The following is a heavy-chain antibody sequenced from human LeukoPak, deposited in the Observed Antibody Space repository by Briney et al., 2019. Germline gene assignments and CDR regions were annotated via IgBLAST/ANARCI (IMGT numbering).Heavy chain of an antibody. Sequence: GEALRLSCAASGFTFSSYWMSWGREAPGKRREWVANIKRDSSEKYYVDSVKGRFTISRDNAKNSLYLQMSSLRAEDTAVYYCARDITGVSFDYWGQGTLVTVSS. CDR3: ARDITGVSFDY. CDR1: GFTFSSYW. V-gene: IGHV3-7*03. J-gene: IGHJ4*02. D-gene: IGHD3-3*01. CDR2: IKRDSSEK.